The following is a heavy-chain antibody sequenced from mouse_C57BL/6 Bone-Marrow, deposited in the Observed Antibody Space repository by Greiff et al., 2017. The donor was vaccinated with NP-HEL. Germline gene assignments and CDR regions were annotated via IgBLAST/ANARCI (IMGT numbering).Heavy chain of an antibody. Sequence: EVQLQQSGTVLARPGASVKMSCKTSGYTFTSYWMHWVKQRPGQGLEWIGAIYPGNSDTSYNQKFKGKATLTAVTSASTAYMELSSLTNEDSAVYYCTRLYYSWFAYWGQGTLVTVSA. V-gene: IGHV1-5*01. D-gene: IGHD2-1*01. CDR1: GYTFTSYW. J-gene: IGHJ3*01. CDR2: IYPGNSDT. CDR3: TRLYYSWFAY.